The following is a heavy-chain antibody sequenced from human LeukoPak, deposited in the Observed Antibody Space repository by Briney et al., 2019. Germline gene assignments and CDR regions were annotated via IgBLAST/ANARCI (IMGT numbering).Heavy chain of an antibody. CDR2: IKQDGSEK. V-gene: IGHV3-7*01. D-gene: IGHD2-15*01. CDR3: AREDVAAYYYMDV. CDR1: GFTFRSYW. Sequence: PGGSLRLSCAASGFTFRSYWMTWVRQAPGKGLEWVANIKQDGSEKYYVDSVKGRFTISRDNAKNSLFLQMNNLRAEDTAVYYCAREDVAAYYYMDVWGKGTTFTVSS. J-gene: IGHJ6*03.